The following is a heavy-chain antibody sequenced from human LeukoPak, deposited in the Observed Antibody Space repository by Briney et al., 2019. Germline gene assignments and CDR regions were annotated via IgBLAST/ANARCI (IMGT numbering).Heavy chain of an antibody. CDR3: AREGSAFDI. J-gene: IGHJ3*02. Sequence: PSETLSLTCAVYGGSFSGYYWSWIRQPPGKGLEWIGEINHSGSINYNPSLKSRVTISVDTSKNQFSLKLSSVTAADTAAYYCAREGSAFDIWGQGTMVTVSS. CDR2: INHSGSI. CDR1: GGSFSGYY. V-gene: IGHV4-34*01.